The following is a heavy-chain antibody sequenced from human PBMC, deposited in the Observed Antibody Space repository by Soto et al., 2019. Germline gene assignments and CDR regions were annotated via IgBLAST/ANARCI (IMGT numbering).Heavy chain of an antibody. CDR3: ARGSSFTYYFDY. CDR2: VYNSEIT. J-gene: IGHJ4*02. D-gene: IGHD3-10*01. Sequence: SETLSLNCSVSGTSINKYYWAWLRQSPGKGLEWIGYVYNSEITNYNPSLESRVTISVDTSRTQFSLRLSSVTAADTAVYYCARGSSFTYYFDYWGQGTLVTVSS. V-gene: IGHV4-59*01. CDR1: GTSINKYY.